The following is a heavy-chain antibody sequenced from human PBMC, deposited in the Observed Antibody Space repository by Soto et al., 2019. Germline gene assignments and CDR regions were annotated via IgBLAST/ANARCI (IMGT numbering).Heavy chain of an antibody. J-gene: IGHJ4*02. V-gene: IGHV3-23*01. CDR2: ISGSGGST. CDR1: GFTFSSYA. CDR3: AKSYSSGIDY. D-gene: IGHD6-19*01. Sequence: GGSLRLSCAASGFTFSSYAMSWVRQAPGKGLEWVPAISGSGGSTYYADSVKGRLTISRDNSKNTLYLQMNSLRAEDTAVYYCAKSYSSGIDYWGQGTLVTVSS.